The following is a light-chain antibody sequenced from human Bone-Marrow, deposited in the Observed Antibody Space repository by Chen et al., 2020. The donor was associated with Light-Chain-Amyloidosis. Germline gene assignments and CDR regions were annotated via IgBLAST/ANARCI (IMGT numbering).Light chain of an antibody. CDR2: DSS. V-gene: IGKV3-11*01. J-gene: IGKJ4*01. CDR3: QQRYKWPPLT. CDR1: QSVSRY. Sequence: EIVLTQSPATLSLSPGERATLSCRASQSVSRYLAWYQQKPGQAPRLLIYDSSNRATGVPARFSGSGSGTDFTRTISSLEPEDFAVYYCQQRYKWPPLTFGGGTKVEIK.